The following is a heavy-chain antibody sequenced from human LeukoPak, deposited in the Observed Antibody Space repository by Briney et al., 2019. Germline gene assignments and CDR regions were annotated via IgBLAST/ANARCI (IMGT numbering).Heavy chain of an antibody. CDR2: IKQDGSEK. V-gene: IGHV3-7*01. CDR3: ARVPGDTGAFLGGVDY. J-gene: IGHJ4*02. Sequence: GGSLRLSCAASGFTFSSYWMSWVRQAPGKGLEWVANIKQDGSEKYYVDSVRGRFTISRDNAKNSLYLQMNSLRAEDTAVYYCARVPGDTGAFLGGVDYWGQGTLVTASS. CDR1: GFTFSSYW. D-gene: IGHD3-16*01.